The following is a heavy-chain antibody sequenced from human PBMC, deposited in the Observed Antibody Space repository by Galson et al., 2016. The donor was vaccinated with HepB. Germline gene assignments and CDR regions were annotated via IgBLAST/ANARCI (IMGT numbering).Heavy chain of an antibody. V-gene: IGHV3-74*01. D-gene: IGHD4-23*01. CDR3: GRDHSVVLTTAYNWFDP. CDR2: INRDGTIA. CDR1: GFAFGSHW. J-gene: IGHJ5*02. Sequence: SLRLSGAASGFAFGSHWMHWVRQVPGKGLGWVSRINRDGTIANYADSVKGRFTISRDNAKNTLYLQMNSLRVEDTAVYYCGRDHSVVLTTAYNWFDPWGQGTLVTVSS.